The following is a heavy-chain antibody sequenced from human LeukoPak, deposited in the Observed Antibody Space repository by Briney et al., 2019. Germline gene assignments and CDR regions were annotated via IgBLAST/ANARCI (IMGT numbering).Heavy chain of an antibody. D-gene: IGHD3-10*01. CDR2: IYYSGST. CDR1: GGSISSYY. Sequence: PSETLSLTCTVSGGSISSYYWSWIRQPPGKGLEWIGYIYYSGSTNYNPSLKSRVTISVDTSKNQFSLKLSSVTAADTAVYYCARDRFMVRGVGAHYGMDVWGQGTTVTVSS. J-gene: IGHJ6*02. CDR3: ARDRFMVRGVGAHYGMDV. V-gene: IGHV4-59*01.